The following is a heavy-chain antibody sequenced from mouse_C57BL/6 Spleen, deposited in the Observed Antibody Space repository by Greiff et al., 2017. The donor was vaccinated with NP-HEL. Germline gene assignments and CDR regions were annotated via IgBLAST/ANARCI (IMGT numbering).Heavy chain of an antibody. Sequence: EVQLQQSGPELVKPGASVKMSCKASGYTFTDYNMHWVKQSHGKSLEWIGYINPNNGGTSYNQKFKGKATLTVNKSSRTAYMELRSLTSEDSAVYYCARRIYDGYRYYAMDYWGQGTSVTVSS. CDR2: INPNNGGT. CDR3: ARRIYDGYRYYAMDY. J-gene: IGHJ4*01. D-gene: IGHD2-3*01. CDR1: GYTFTDYN. V-gene: IGHV1-22*01.